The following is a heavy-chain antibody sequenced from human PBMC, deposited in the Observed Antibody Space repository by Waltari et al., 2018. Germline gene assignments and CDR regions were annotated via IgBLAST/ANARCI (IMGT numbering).Heavy chain of an antibody. CDR1: GFTFSSYA. V-gene: IGHV3-30-3*01. D-gene: IGHD2-8*02. CDR3: ARDTDHYFDY. CDR2: ITYDGSNK. J-gene: IGHJ4*02. Sequence: QVQLVESGGGVVQPGRSLRLSCAASGFTFSSYAMHWVRQAPGKGVEWVAVITYDGSNKYYADSVKGRFTISRDNSKNTLYLQMNSLRAEDTAVYYCARDTDHYFDYWGQGTLVTVSS.